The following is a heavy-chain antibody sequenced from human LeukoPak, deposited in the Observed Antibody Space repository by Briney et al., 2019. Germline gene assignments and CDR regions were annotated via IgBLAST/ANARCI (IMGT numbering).Heavy chain of an antibody. CDR3: GGGPHKFDY. Sequence: AAEPLTLTCTAAGGSISSYYWSWIRQPPGEGLEWIGNIYDSGNTNYNPSLKSRLTISADTPKNQCSLKLSSVTAAGTAVYYCGGGPHKFDYWGQGSLVTVSS. V-gene: IGHV4-59*01. CDR2: IYDSGNT. J-gene: IGHJ4*02. CDR1: GGSISSYY. D-gene: IGHD2-21*01.